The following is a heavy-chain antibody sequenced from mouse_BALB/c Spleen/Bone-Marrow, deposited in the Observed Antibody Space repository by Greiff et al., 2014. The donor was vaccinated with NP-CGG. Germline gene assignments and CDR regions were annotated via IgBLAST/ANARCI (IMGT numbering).Heavy chain of an antibody. CDR3: SRNLYDFDY. CDR2: ILPGCGST. D-gene: IGHD2-14*01. Sequence: QVQLQQSGAELMKPGASVKISCKATGYTFSSYRIEWVKQRTGNGLEWIGEILPGCGSTNYNEKFKGKATFTADTSSNTAYMQLSSLTSEEFAVYYCSRNLYDFDYWGQGTTLTVSS. CDR1: GYTFSSYR. V-gene: IGHV1-9*01. J-gene: IGHJ2*01.